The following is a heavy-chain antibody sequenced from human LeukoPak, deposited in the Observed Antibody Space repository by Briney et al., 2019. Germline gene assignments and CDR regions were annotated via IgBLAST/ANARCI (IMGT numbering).Heavy chain of an antibody. Sequence: GGSLRLSCAASGFTFSSYSMNWVRQAPGKGLEWVSYISSTSSTIYYAASVKGRFTISRDNAKNSLYLQMNSLRAEDTAVYYCARDDPSTNYYGSGSYYKDAFDIWGQGTMVTVSS. V-gene: IGHV3-48*01. J-gene: IGHJ3*02. CDR3: ARDDPSTNYYGSGSYYKDAFDI. D-gene: IGHD3-10*01. CDR1: GFTFSSYS. CDR2: ISSTSSTI.